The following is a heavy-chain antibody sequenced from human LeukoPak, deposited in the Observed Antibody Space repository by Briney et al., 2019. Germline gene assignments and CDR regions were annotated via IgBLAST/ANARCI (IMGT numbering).Heavy chain of an antibody. D-gene: IGHD1-26*01. CDR1: GYTFTSYA. CDR2: ISAGNGNT. J-gene: IGHJ4*02. CDR3: ARDSGSGSNDY. V-gene: IGHV1-3*01. Sequence: GASVKVSCEASGYTFTSYAIHWVRQAPGQRLEWMGWISAGNGNTKYSQNFQGRVTFISNTSATTAFMELSSLRSEDAAAYYCARDSGSGSNDYWGQGTLVTVSS.